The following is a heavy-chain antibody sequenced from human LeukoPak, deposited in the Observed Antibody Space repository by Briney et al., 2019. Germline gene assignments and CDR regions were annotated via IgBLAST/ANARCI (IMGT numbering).Heavy chain of an antibody. J-gene: IGHJ4*02. Sequence: SETLSLTCTVSGGSINSYYWSWLRQPPGKGLEGIGYIYYSGSINYNPSLTSRGTISVDTSKNQFSLRLSSVTAADTAVYYCASGLVGATFLDYWGQGTLVTVSS. V-gene: IGHV4-59*01. CDR1: GGSINSYY. CDR3: ASGLVGATFLDY. CDR2: IYYSGSI. D-gene: IGHD1-26*01.